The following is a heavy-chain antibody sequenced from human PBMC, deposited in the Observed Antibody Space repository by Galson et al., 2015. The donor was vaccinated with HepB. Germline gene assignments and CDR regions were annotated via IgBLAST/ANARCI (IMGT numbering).Heavy chain of an antibody. Sequence: SVKVSCKASGGTFSSYAISWARQAPGQGLEWMGGIIPIFGTANYAQKFQGRVTMTRNTSISTAYMELSSLRSEDTAVYYCARGGGSSSWYDWSRADNWFDPWGQGTLVTVSS. V-gene: IGHV1-69*05. CDR2: IIPIFGTA. J-gene: IGHJ5*02. CDR1: GGTFSSYA. D-gene: IGHD6-13*01. CDR3: ARGGGSSSWYDWSRADNWFDP.